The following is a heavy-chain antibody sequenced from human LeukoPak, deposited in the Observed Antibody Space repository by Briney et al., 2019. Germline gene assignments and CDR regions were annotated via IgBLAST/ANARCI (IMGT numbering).Heavy chain of an antibody. CDR1: AGSVTNGDYY. V-gene: IGHV4-61*08. D-gene: IGHD3-10*01. Sequence: SETLSLTCTVSAGSVTNGDYYWSWLRQPPGKALEWIGYVYYTGSTSYNPSLEGRVTISVDTSKNQFSVKLNSVTAADTAVYYCARSQSYYGSGDYWSPGTLVTVSS. CDR2: VYYTGST. J-gene: IGHJ4*02. CDR3: ARSQSYYGSGDY.